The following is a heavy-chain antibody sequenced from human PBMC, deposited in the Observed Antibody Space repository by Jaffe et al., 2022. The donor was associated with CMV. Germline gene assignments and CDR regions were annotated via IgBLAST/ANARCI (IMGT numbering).Heavy chain of an antibody. CDR1: GFTFRLEP. D-gene: IGHD1-1*01. CDR3: AKYSTTIGWNGPLES. J-gene: IGHJ4*02. Sequence: VQLLESGGGLVEPGGSLRLSCAASGFTFRLEPISWVRQAPGKGPEWVALVSGSGKTIYYADSVKGRFTVSRDNSRNTAYLQVDSLRVDDTAIYYCAKYSTTIGWNGPLESWGQGTLVTVSS. V-gene: IGHV3-23*01. CDR2: VSGSGKTI.